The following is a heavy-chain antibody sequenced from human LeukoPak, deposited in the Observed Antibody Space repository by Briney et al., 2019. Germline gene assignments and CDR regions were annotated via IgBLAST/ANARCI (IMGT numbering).Heavy chain of an antibody. CDR2: ISGSGSNT. J-gene: IGHJ4*02. CDR1: GFTFSSYA. D-gene: IGHD2-21*02. Sequence: GGSLRLSCAASGFTFSSYAMSWVRQAPGKGLEWVPAISGSGSNTYYADSVKGRFTISRDNSKNTLYLQMNSLRAEDTAVYYCAKDVVTAHPWYFDYWGQGTLVTVSS. CDR3: AKDVVTAHPWYFDY. V-gene: IGHV3-23*01.